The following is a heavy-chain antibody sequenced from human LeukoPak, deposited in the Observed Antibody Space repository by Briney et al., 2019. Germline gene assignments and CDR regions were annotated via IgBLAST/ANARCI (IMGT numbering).Heavy chain of an antibody. V-gene: IGHV1-69*04. Sequence: GASVKVSCKASGGTFSSYAISWVRQAPGQGLEWMGRIIPILGIANYAQKFQGRVTITADKSTSTAYMELSSLRSEDTAVYYCASVDDILTGSDHSFDYWGQGTLVTVSS. J-gene: IGHJ4*02. CDR1: GGTFSSYA. CDR2: IIPILGIA. D-gene: IGHD3-9*01. CDR3: ASVDDILTGSDHSFDY.